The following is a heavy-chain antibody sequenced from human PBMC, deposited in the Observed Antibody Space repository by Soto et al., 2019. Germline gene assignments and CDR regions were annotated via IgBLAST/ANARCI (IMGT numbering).Heavy chain of an antibody. Sequence: GGSLRLSCAASGFTFSVNAMSWVRQAQGKGLEWVSSISASGDNTYYADSVKGRFTISRDNSKDTLYLQMNTLRADDTAVYYCAKLIGPTGGYWGQGTLVTVSS. CDR1: GFTFSVNA. CDR3: AKLIGPTGGY. D-gene: IGHD4-17*01. J-gene: IGHJ4*02. CDR2: ISASGDNT. V-gene: IGHV3-23*01.